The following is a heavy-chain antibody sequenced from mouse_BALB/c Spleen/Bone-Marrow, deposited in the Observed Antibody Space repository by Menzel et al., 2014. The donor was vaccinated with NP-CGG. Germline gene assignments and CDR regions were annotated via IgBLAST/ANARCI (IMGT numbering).Heavy chain of an antibody. V-gene: IGHV5-6-4*01. CDR1: GSTFSTYT. Sequence: EVKLVESGGGLVKPGGSLKLSCAASGSTFSTYTMSWVRQTPEKRLEWVTTISSGGGYTYYPDNLKGRFTISRDNAKITLYLQMNSLKSEDTAMYYCTREGRNESFDYWGQGATLTVSS. CDR3: TREGRNESFDY. CDR2: ISSGGGYT. J-gene: IGHJ2*01.